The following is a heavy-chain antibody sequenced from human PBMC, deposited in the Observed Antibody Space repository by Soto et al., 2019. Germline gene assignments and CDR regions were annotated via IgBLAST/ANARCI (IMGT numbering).Heavy chain of an antibody. CDR2: IYHSGST. CDR3: ARGGSSWNP. D-gene: IGHD6-13*01. CDR1: GASISSGGYS. J-gene: IGHJ5*02. Sequence: QLQLQESGSRLVKPSQTLSLTCAVSGASISSGGYSWSWIRQPPGKGLEWIGYIYHSGSTYYNPSLKSRVTMSVDRSKNQFSLNLTSVTAADTAVYYCARGGSSWNPWGQGTLVTVSS. V-gene: IGHV4-30-2*01.